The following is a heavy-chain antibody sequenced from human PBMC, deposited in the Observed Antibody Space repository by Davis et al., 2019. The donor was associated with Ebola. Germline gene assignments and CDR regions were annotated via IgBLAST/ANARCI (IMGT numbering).Heavy chain of an antibody. J-gene: IGHJ6*02. Sequence: GESLKISCGASGFTFSSYSMNWVRQAPGKGLEWVSYISSSSSTIYYADSVKGRFTISRDNAKNSLYLQMNSLRDEDTAVYYCARAFYSGYDFGYYYYYGMDVWGQGTTVTVSS. CDR1: GFTFSSYS. CDR3: ARAFYSGYDFGYYYYYGMDV. V-gene: IGHV3-48*02. CDR2: ISSSSSTI. D-gene: IGHD5-12*01.